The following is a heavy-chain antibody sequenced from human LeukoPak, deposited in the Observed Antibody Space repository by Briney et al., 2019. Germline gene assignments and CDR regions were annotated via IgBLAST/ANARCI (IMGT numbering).Heavy chain of an antibody. Sequence: PGGYLRLSCAASGLTFSSYSMNWVRQAPGKGLEWVSYISSSSSTIYYADSVKGRFTISRDNAKNSLYLQMNSLRAEDTAVYYCARDPVPAAIEGIMDVWGKATTVTVSS. CDR2: ISSSSSTI. D-gene: IGHD2-2*01. J-gene: IGHJ6*03. CDR3: ARDPVPAAIEGIMDV. CDR1: GLTFSSYS. V-gene: IGHV3-48*01.